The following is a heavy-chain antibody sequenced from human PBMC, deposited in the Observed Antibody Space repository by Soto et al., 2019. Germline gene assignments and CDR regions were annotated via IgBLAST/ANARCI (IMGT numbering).Heavy chain of an antibody. Sequence: QVQVVQSGAEVKKHGSSVKVSCKASGGTCSSYAISWVRQTPGQGLAWMGGIIPVLGTANYAQRVQGRVTITADKSTSTAYMELSSLRSGDTAVDYCARAVVNGWYFDLWGRGTLVTDSS. V-gene: IGHV1-69*06. CDR2: IIPVLGTA. J-gene: IGHJ2*01. CDR1: GGTCSSYA. CDR3: ARAVVNGWYFDL. D-gene: IGHD2-15*01.